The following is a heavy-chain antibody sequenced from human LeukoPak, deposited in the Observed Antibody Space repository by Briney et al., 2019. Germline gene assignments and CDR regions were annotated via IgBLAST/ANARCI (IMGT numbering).Heavy chain of an antibody. Sequence: SETLSLTCAVYGGSFSGYYWSWIRHPPGKGLEWIGEINHSGSTNYNPSLKSRVTISVDTSKNQFSLKLSSVTAADTAVYYCARPYSVAGLYYFDYWGQGTLVTVSS. D-gene: IGHD6-19*01. CDR3: ARPYSVAGLYYFDY. CDR2: INHSGST. V-gene: IGHV4-34*01. CDR1: GGSFSGYY. J-gene: IGHJ4*02.